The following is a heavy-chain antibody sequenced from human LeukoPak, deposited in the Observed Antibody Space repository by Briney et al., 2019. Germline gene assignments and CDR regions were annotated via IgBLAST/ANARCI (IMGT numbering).Heavy chain of an antibody. V-gene: IGHV3-53*01. Sequence: PGGSLRLSCAASGFTVSSNYMSWVRQAPGKGLEWVSIIYSGGSTYYADSVKGRFTISRDNSKNTLYLQMNSLRAEDTAVYYCAMSPYDSSGYYYNWGQGTLVTVSS. CDR3: AMSPYDSSGYYYN. CDR2: IYSGGST. J-gene: IGHJ4*02. D-gene: IGHD3-22*01. CDR1: GFTVSSNY.